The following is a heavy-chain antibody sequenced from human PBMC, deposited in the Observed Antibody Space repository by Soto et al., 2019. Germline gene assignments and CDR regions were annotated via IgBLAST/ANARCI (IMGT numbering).Heavy chain of an antibody. CDR1: GYTFTSYG. CDR2: ISAYNCNT. CDR3: ATGTAWKYWFDP. V-gene: IGHV1-18*01. J-gene: IGHJ5*02. D-gene: IGHD1-1*01. Sequence: QVPLVQSGAEVKKPGASVKVSCKASGYTFTSYGISWVRQAPGHGLEWMGWISAYNCNTNYAQKLQGRVTMTTDTSTSTGYMELRSLRSDDTAVYYCATGTAWKYWFDPWGQGTLVTVSS.